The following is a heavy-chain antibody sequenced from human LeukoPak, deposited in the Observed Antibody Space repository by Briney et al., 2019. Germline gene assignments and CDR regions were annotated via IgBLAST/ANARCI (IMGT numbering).Heavy chain of an antibody. CDR2: INHSGST. Sequence: SETLSLTCAVSGESFSHYFWSWIRQSPAKGLEWIGEINHSGSTNYNPSLKSRVTISVDTSKNQFSLKLSSVTAADTAVYYCARRRGMATITGGAFDIWGQGTMVTVSS. D-gene: IGHD5-24*01. CDR1: GESFSHYF. V-gene: IGHV4-34*01. CDR3: ARRRGMATITGGAFDI. J-gene: IGHJ3*02.